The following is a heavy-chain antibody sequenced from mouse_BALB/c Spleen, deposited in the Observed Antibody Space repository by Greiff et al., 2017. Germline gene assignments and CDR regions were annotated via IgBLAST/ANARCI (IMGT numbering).Heavy chain of an antibody. V-gene: IGHV3-2*02. CDR1: GYSITSDYA. Sequence: EVKVEESGPGLVKPSQSLSLTCTVTGYSITSDYAWNWIRQFPGNKLEWMGYISYSGSTSYNPSLKSRISITRDTSKNQFFLQLNSVTTEDTATYYSAREDYGSSYAMDYWGQGTSVTVSS. D-gene: IGHD1-1*01. CDR2: ISYSGST. J-gene: IGHJ4*01. CDR3: AREDYGSSYAMDY.